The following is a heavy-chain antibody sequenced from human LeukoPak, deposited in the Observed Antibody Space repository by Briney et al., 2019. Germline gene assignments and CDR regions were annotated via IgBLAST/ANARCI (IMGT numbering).Heavy chain of an antibody. CDR3: ARRELWFDY. CDR1: GGSISSSSYY. J-gene: IGHJ4*02. V-gene: IGHV4-39*01. D-gene: IGHD5-18*01. Sequence: SETLSLTCTVSGGSISSSSYYWGWIRQPPGKGLQWIGSINYSGNTYYNPSLKSRVTISVDTSKNQFSLKLSSVTAADTAVYYCARRELWFDYWGQGTLVTVSS. CDR2: INYSGNT.